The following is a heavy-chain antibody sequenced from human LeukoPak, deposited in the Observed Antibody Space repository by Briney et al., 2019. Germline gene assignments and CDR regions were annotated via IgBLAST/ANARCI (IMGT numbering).Heavy chain of an antibody. Sequence: ASVKVSCKASGYTFTGYYMHWVRQAPGQGLEWMGWINPNSGGTNYAQKFQGRVTMTRDTSISTAYMELSRLRSDDTAVYYCARDPSGYSYGYPRWGYFDYWGQGTLVPVSS. V-gene: IGHV1-2*02. J-gene: IGHJ4*02. CDR2: INPNSGGT. D-gene: IGHD5-18*01. CDR1: GYTFTGYY. CDR3: ARDPSGYSYGYPRWGYFDY.